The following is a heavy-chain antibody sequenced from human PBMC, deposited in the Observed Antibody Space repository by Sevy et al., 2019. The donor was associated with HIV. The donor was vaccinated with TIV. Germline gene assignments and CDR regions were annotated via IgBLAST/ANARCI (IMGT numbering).Heavy chain of an antibody. V-gene: IGHV4-59*01. CDR3: ARVGYCSGGSCYPSWYYYYGMDV. J-gene: IGHJ6*02. CDR1: GGSISSYY. Sequence: SETLSLTCTVSGGSISSYYWSWIRQPPGKGLEWIGYIYYSGSTNYNPSLKSRVTISVDTSKNQFSLKLGSVTAADTAVYYCARVGYCSGGSCYPSWYYYYGMDVWGQGTTVTVSS. D-gene: IGHD2-15*01. CDR2: IYYSGST.